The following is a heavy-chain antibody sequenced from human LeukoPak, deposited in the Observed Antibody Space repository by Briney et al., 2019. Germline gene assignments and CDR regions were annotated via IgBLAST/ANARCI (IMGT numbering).Heavy chain of an antibody. CDR1: GFTFSSYW. V-gene: IGHV3-21*01. D-gene: IGHD1-14*01. CDR2: ISSSSSYI. CDR3: ARDEPEAFDY. J-gene: IGHJ4*02. Sequence: GGSLRLSCAASGFTFSSYWMSWVRQAPGKGLEWVSSISSSSSYIYYADSVKGRFTISRDNAKNSLYLQMNSLRAEDTAVYYCARDEPEAFDYWGQGTLVTVSS.